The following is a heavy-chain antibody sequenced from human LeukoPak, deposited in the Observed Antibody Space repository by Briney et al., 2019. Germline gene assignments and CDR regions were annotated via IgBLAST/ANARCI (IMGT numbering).Heavy chain of an antibody. CDR1: GFTFSNAW. CDR3: ARSDYGDYAAYY. Sequence: GGSLRLSCAASGFTFSNAWMSWVRQAPGKGLEWVGRIKSKTDGGTTDYAAPVKGRFTISRDDSKNTLYLQMNSLKTEDTAVYYCARSDYGDYAAYYWGQGTLVTVSS. D-gene: IGHD4-17*01. V-gene: IGHV3-15*01. CDR2: IKSKTDGGTT. J-gene: IGHJ4*02.